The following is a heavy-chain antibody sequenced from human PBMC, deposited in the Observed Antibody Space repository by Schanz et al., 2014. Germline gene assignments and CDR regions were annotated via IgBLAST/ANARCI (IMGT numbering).Heavy chain of an antibody. Sequence: QLQESGPGLVKPSETLSLTCTVSGDSISNYYWTWIRQPPGKRLEWIGYIYYSGSTKYNPSLKSRVTMSVDTSKKQFSLRLSSVSAADTAVYYCARHVLPYDAFDIWGQGTVVTVSS. CDR2: IYYSGST. V-gene: IGHV4-59*08. CDR3: ARHVLPYDAFDI. J-gene: IGHJ3*02. CDR1: GDSISNYY.